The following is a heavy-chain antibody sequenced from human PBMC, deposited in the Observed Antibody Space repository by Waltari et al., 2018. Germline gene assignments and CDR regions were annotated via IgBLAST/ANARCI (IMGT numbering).Heavy chain of an antibody. CDR2: IKQDGSEK. V-gene: IGHV3-7*01. J-gene: IGHJ4*02. Sequence: EVQLVESGGGLVQPGGSLRLSCAASGFTFSSHWMRRVRQAPGKGLEWVANIKQDGSEKYYVDSVKGRFTISRDNAKNSLYLQMNSLRAEDTAVYYCATLRGRITMVRGVILYWGQGTLVTVSS. D-gene: IGHD3-10*01. CDR1: GFTFSSHW. CDR3: ATLRGRITMVRGVILY.